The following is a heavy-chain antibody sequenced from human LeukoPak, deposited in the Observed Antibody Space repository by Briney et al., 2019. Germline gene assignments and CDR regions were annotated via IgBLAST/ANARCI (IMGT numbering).Heavy chain of an antibody. CDR3: TRDRELGF. V-gene: IGHV4-59*01. Sequence: SETLSLTCTVSGGSISIYYWNWIRQPPGKGLEWIGSIYHSESTIYNPSPKSRVTISGDTSKNQFSLTLASVTAADTAMYYCTRDRELGFWGQGTLVTVSS. J-gene: IGHJ4*02. CDR1: GGSISIYY. CDR2: IYHSEST. D-gene: IGHD1-26*01.